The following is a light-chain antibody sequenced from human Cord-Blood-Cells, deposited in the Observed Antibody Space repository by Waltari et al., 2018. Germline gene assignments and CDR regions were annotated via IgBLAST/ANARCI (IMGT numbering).Light chain of an antibody. CDR1: QSVLYSSNNKNY. V-gene: IGKV4-1*01. Sequence: DIVMTQSPDSLAVSLGERPNINCKSSQSVLYSSNNKNYLAWYQQKPGQPPKLLIYWASTRESGVPDRFSGSGSGKDFTLTISSLQAEDVAVYYCQQYYSTPWTFGQGTKVEIK. J-gene: IGKJ1*01. CDR2: WAS. CDR3: QQYYSTPWT.